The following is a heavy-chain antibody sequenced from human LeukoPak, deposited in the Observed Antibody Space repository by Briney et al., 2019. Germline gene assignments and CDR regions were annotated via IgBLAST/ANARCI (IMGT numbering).Heavy chain of an antibody. CDR1: GFTFSSYS. CDR3: AKDRTNWWLDAFDI. V-gene: IGHV3-21*04. Sequence: GGSLRLSCAASGFTFSSYSMNWVRQAPGKGLEWVSSISSSSSYIYYADSVKGRFTISRDNAKNSLYLQMNSLRAEDTAVYYCAKDRTNWWLDAFDIWGQGTMVTVSS. D-gene: IGHD2-8*02. J-gene: IGHJ3*02. CDR2: ISSSSSYI.